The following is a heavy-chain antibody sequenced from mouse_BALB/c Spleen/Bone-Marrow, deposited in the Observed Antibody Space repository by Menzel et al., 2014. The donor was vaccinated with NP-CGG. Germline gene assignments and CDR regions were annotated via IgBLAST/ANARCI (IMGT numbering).Heavy chain of an antibody. J-gene: IGHJ3*01. V-gene: IGHV14-3*02. CDR3: ARWLGIAY. CDR1: GFNIKDTY. CDR2: IDPANGDT. Sequence: VQLQQSGAELVKPGASVKLSCTASGFNIKDTYMHWVKQRPEQGLEWIGRIDPANGDTKYDPKFQGKATITADTSSNTAYLQLSSLTSEDTAVYYCARWLGIAYWGQGTLVTVSA. D-gene: IGHD2-2*01.